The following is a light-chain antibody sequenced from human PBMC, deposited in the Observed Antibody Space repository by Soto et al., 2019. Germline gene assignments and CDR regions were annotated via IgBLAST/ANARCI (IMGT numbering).Light chain of an antibody. CDR3: MQGTHWPPYT. V-gene: IGKV2-30*01. J-gene: IGKJ2*01. CDR1: QSLAYIDGNTY. CDR2: KVS. Sequence: EVVMTQSPLSLPVTLGQPASISCRSSQSLAYIDGNTYLSWFQQRPGQSPRLLIYKVSNRESGVPDRFSGSGSCTDFTLKISRVEAEDVGVYYCMQGTHWPPYTFGQGNKLEIK.